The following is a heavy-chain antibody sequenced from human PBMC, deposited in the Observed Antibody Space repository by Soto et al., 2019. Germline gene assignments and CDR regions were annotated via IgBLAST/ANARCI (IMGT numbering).Heavy chain of an antibody. D-gene: IGHD3-3*01. V-gene: IGHV1-69*06. Sequence: QVQLVQSGAEVKKPGSSVKVSCKASGGTFSSYAISWVRQAPGQGLEWMGGIIPIFGTANYAQKFQGRVKITADKSTSTAYMELSSLRSEDTAVYYCARVLRFLEWLPYYYYYGMDVWGQGTTVTVSS. CDR3: ARVLRFLEWLPYYYYYGMDV. J-gene: IGHJ6*02. CDR2: IIPIFGTA. CDR1: GGTFSSYA.